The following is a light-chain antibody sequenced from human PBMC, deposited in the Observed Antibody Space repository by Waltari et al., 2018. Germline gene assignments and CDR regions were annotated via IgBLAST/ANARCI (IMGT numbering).Light chain of an antibody. CDR1: QSVSRA. CDR3: QHYLRLPVT. V-gene: IGKV3-20*01. Sequence: EIVLTQSPGTLSLSLGERATVSCRASQSVSRALAWYQQKPGQAPRLLIYGASTRATGIPDRFSGSGSETDCSLTISRLEPDDFAVYYCQHYLRLPVTCGQGPTVEI. J-gene: IGKJ1*01. CDR2: GAS.